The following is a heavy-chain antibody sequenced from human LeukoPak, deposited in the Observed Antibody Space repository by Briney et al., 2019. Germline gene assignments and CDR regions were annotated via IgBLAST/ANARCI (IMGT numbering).Heavy chain of an antibody. J-gene: IGHJ4*02. CDR1: GDSVSSNGVA. CDR3: TRGRNSAFDY. D-gene: IGHD1-14*01. Sequence: SQTLSLTCVISGDSVSSNGVAWNWVRQSPSRGLEWLGRTYYGSKWSNDYALSVKSRITINPDTSKNQFCLQLNSVPPEDPDVYYCTRGRNSAFDYWGQGTLVTVSS. CDR2: TYYGSKWSN. V-gene: IGHV6-1*01.